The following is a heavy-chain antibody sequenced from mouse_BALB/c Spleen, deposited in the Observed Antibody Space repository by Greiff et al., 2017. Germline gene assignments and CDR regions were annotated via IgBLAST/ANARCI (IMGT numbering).Heavy chain of an antibody. CDR1: GFNIKDYY. V-gene: IGHV14-4*02. CDR3: NAWTAQNLFAY. D-gene: IGHD3-1*01. J-gene: IGHJ3*01. Sequence: VQLQQSGAELVRSGASVKLSCTASGFNIKDYYMHWVKQRPEQGLEWIGWIDPENGDTEYAPKFQGKATMTADTSSNTAYLQLSSLTSEDTAVYYCNAWTAQNLFAYWGQGTLVTVSA. CDR2: IDPENGDT.